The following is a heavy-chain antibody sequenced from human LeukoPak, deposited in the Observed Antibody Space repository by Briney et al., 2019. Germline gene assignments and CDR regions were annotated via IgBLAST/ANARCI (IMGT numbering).Heavy chain of an antibody. CDR2: ISAYNGNT. V-gene: IGHV1-18*01. D-gene: IGHD3-22*01. Sequence: ASVKVSCKASGYTFTSYGISWVRQAPGQGLEWMGWISAYNGNTNYAQKLQGRVTMTTDTSTSTAYMELRGLRSDDTAVYYCAGDLDSSGYLGYWGQGTLVTVSS. J-gene: IGHJ4*02. CDR3: AGDLDSSGYLGY. CDR1: GYTFTSYG.